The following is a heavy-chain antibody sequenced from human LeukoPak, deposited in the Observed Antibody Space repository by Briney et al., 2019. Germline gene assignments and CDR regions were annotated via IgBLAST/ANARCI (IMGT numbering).Heavy chain of an antibody. V-gene: IGHV4-34*01. CDR2: INHSGST. Sequence: PSETLSLTCTVSGGSISGYYWSWIRQPPGKGLEWIGEINHSGSTNYNPSLKSRVTISVDTSKNQFSLKLSSVTAADTAVYYCARESDILTGYAFDYWGQGTLVTVSS. J-gene: IGHJ4*02. CDR1: GGSISGYY. D-gene: IGHD3-9*01. CDR3: ARESDILTGYAFDY.